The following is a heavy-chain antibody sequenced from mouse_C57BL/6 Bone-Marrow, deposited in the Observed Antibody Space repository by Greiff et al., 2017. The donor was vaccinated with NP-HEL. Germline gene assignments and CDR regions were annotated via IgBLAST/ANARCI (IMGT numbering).Heavy chain of an antibody. CDR2: IDPENGDT. CDR3: TTSSYYDYDGGGWFAY. D-gene: IGHD2-4*01. Sequence: VQLQQSGAELVRPGASVKLSCTASGFNITDDYMHWVKQRPEQGLEWIGWIDPENGDTEYASKFQGKATITADTSSNTAYLQLSSLTSEDTAVYSDTTSSYYDYDGGGWFAYWGQGTLVTVSA. V-gene: IGHV14-4*01. J-gene: IGHJ3*01. CDR1: GFNITDDY.